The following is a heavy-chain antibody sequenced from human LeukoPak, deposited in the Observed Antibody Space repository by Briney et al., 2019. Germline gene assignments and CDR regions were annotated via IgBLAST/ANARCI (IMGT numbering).Heavy chain of an antibody. CDR2: INPNSGDT. J-gene: IGHJ3*02. V-gene: IGHV1-2*06. D-gene: IGHD2-15*01. CDR3: AKVREVGTNIEVVVVDTSGAFDM. Sequence: ASVKVSCKASGYTFTGYYINWVRQAPAQGLEWMGRINPNSGDTNFAQKFQGRVTLTRDTSISTSYMELSSLRSDDTAVYFCAKVREVGTNIEVVVVDTSGAFDMWGQGTMVTVSS. CDR1: GYTFTGYY.